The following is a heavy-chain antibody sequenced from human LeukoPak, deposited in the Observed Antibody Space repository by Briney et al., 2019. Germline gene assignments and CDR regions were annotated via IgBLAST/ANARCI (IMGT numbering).Heavy chain of an antibody. Sequence: SETLSLTCAVLGGSVSSYYWSWIRQPPGKGLEWIAYISRNGDTNYNPSLKSRVTISLDTSKNQFSLKLSSVTAADTAVFYCARLHCIGDCHFYYFDSWGQGTLATVSS. CDR1: GGSVSSYY. J-gene: IGHJ4*02. CDR2: ISRNGDT. V-gene: IGHV4-59*02. D-gene: IGHD2-21*02. CDR3: ARLHCIGDCHFYYFDS.